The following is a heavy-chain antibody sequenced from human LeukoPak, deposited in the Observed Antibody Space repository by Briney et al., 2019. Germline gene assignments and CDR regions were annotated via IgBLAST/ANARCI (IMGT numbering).Heavy chain of an antibody. D-gene: IGHD2-21*01. CDR2: ISAYNGNT. J-gene: IGHJ5*02. V-gene: IGHV1-18*01. Sequence: ASVKVSCKASGYTFTSYGISWVRQAPGQGLEWMGWISAYNGNTNYAQKLQGRVTMTTDTSTSTAYMELRSLRSDDTAVYYCARAPAILAYCGGDCSNWFDPWGQGTLVTVSS. CDR1: GYTFTSYG. CDR3: ARAPAILAYCGGDCSNWFDP.